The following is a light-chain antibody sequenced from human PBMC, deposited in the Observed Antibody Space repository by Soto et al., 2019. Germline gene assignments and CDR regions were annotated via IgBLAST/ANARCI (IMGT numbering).Light chain of an antibody. J-gene: IGKJ1*01. V-gene: IGKV4-1*01. CDR3: QQYYSTPRT. Sequence: DIVMTQSPDSLAVSLGERATINCKSSQSVLYSSNNKNYLAWYQQKPGQPPKLLFYLASTRESGVPDRFSGSGSGTDFTLTISSLQAEDLAVYYCQQYYSTPRTFGQGTKVEIK. CDR2: LAS. CDR1: QSVLYSSNNKNY.